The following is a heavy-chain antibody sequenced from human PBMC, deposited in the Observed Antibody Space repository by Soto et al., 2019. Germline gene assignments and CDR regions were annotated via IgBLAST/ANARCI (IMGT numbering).Heavy chain of an antibody. V-gene: IGHV3-23*01. CDR2: ISGSDGST. CDR1: GFTFSSYA. Sequence: EVQLLDSGGGLVQPGGSLRLSCAASGFTFSSYAMNWVRQAPGKGLEWVSVISGSDGSTYYADSVKGRFTISRDNSKNTLYLQMNSLRAGDTAVYYCARRGPGIYFDYWGQGTLVTVSS. J-gene: IGHJ4*02. CDR3: ARRGPGIYFDY. D-gene: IGHD6-13*01.